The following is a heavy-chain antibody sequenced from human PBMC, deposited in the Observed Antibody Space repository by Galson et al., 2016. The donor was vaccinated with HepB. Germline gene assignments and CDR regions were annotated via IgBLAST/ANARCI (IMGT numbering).Heavy chain of an antibody. Sequence: SLRLSCAASGFTFTRYTMNWVRQSPGKGLEWVSSISGGSSYKYYADSVKGRFTISRDNSKNSLYLQMNSLRAEDTAIYFCARTPGYSGTWYDAFGIWGPGTSVTVSS. CDR3: ARTPGYSGTWYDAFGI. CDR2: ISGGSSYK. J-gene: IGHJ3*02. D-gene: IGHD6-13*01. CDR1: GFTFTRYT. V-gene: IGHV3-21*01.